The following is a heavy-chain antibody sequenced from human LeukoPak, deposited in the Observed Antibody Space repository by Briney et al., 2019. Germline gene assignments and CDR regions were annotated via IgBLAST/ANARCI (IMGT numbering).Heavy chain of an antibody. D-gene: IGHD5-24*01. CDR2: IKTKTDGETT. CDR1: GFSFSNAW. CDR3: AETHRYNH. V-gene: IGHV3-15*01. Sequence: PGGFLRLSCAASGFSFSNAWMSWVRQAPGKGLEWVGRIKTKTDGETTDYAAPVKGRFTISRDDSKNTLYLQMSSLKTEDTAVYYCAETHRYNHWGQGTLVTVSS. J-gene: IGHJ5*02.